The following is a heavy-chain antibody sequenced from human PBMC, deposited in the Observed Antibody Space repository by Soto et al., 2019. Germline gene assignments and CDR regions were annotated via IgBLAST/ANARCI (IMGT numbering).Heavy chain of an antibody. CDR2: IRSKPYSYTT. Sequence: EVQLVESGGGLVQPGGSLRLACAASGFTFSDHYMDWVRQAPGKGLEWIGRIRSKPYSYTTEYGASVTGRFTISRDDSHNSLYLQMNSLRTEDTAVYYCARNNAYCSGGSCQSRLDPWGQGTQVTVSS. J-gene: IGHJ5*02. V-gene: IGHV3-72*01. CDR3: ARNNAYCSGGSCQSRLDP. CDR1: GFTFSDHY. D-gene: IGHD2-15*01.